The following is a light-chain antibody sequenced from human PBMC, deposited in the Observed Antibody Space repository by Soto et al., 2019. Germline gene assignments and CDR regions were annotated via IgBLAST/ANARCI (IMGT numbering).Light chain of an antibody. Sequence: DIQMTQSPSTLSASVGDRVTITCRASQGIGSWLAWYQQKPGKAPKLLMYKAASLGTGGPPRFSGRGPGKEFTLTIRSLQQDDFAPYFCQQYNTYPWTLGQGTKVDIK. CDR1: QGIGSW. V-gene: IGKV1-5*03. CDR3: QQYNTYPWT. CDR2: KAA. J-gene: IGKJ1*01.